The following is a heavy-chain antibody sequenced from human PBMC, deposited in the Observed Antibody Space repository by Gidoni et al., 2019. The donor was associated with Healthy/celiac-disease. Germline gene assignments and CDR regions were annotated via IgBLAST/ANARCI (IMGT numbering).Heavy chain of an antibody. Sequence: QVQLQESGPGLVKPSETLSLTCTVSGGSISSYYWSWIRQPPGKGLEWIGYIYYSGSTNYNPSLKSRVTISVDTSKNQFSLKLSSVTAADTAVYYCARNGATPSYYDFWSEPGILWFDPWGQGTLVTVSS. CDR3: ARNGATPSYYDFWSEPGILWFDP. D-gene: IGHD3-3*01. J-gene: IGHJ5*02. CDR1: GGSISSYY. V-gene: IGHV4-59*01. CDR2: IYYSGST.